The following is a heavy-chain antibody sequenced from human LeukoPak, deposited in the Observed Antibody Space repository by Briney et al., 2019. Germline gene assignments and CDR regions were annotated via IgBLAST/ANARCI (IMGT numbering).Heavy chain of an antibody. D-gene: IGHD4-17*01. V-gene: IGHV3-48*03. CDR3: ARDTTDDYGDYYFDY. J-gene: IGHJ4*02. Sequence: PGGSLRLSCAASGFPVSSKYMSWVRQAPGKGLEWVSYVSTGGSTIYYADSVKGRFTVSRDNAKNSLYLQMNSLRAEDTAVYYCARDTTDDYGDYYFDYWGQGTLVTVSS. CDR1: GFPVSSKY. CDR2: VSTGGSTI.